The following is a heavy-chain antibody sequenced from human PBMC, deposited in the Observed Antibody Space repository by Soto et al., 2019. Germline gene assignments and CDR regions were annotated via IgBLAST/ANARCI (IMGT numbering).Heavy chain of an antibody. V-gene: IGHV1-18*01. CDR1: GYTFTSYG. Sequence: ASVKVSCKASGYTFTSYGISWVRQAPGQGLEWMGWISAYNGNTNYAQKLQGRVTMTTDTTTSTAYMELRSLRSDDTAVYYCARALAVAATGWFDPWGQGTLVTVSS. D-gene: IGHD6-19*01. J-gene: IGHJ5*02. CDR3: ARALAVAATGWFDP. CDR2: ISAYNGNT.